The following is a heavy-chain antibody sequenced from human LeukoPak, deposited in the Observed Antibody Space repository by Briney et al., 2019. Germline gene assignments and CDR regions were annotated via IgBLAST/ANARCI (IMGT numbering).Heavy chain of an antibody. CDR3: AKALLRSGVDWFDP. CDR1: GFTFSSHG. D-gene: IGHD3-10*01. Sequence: GGSLRLSCAASGFTFSSHGMNWVRQAPGKGLEWVSGISPSGDITYYADSVLGRFTISRDNSKNTLAVQMNSLRAEDTAVYYCAKALLRSGVDWFDPWGQGTLVTVSS. J-gene: IGHJ5*02. CDR2: ISPSGDIT. V-gene: IGHV3-23*01.